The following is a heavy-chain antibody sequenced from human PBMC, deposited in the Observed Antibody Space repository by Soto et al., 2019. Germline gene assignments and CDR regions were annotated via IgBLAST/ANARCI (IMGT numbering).Heavy chain of an antibody. CDR1: GYTFSRSG. CDR2: ISTYNGDA. Sequence: QVQLVQSGAEVRKPGASVKVSCKTSGYTFSRSGISWVRQAPGQGLEWMGWISTYNGDANYAQKLQGRVTMTTDTSTSTAFMELGSMTSDDTAVYYCARNDSVPYCYYGLDVWGQGTTVTVSS. CDR3: ARNDSVPYCYYGLDV. V-gene: IGHV1-18*01. J-gene: IGHJ6*02. D-gene: IGHD2-21*02.